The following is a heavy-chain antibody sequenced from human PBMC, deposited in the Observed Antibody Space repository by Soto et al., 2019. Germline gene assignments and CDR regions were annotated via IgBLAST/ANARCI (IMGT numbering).Heavy chain of an antibody. CDR3: ARDRVSYSGSGDAFEI. V-gene: IGHV3-33*01. J-gene: IGHJ3*02. Sequence: QVQLVESGGGVVQPGRSLRLSCAASGFTFSRYGMNWVRQAPGKGLEWVAGIGYDGSSQYYADSVKGRLTIFRDNSKNTLSVQMHNLRVEDTAVYYCARDRVSYSGSGDAFEIWGQGTMVTVSS. D-gene: IGHD5-12*01. CDR1: GFTFSRYG. CDR2: IGYDGSSQ.